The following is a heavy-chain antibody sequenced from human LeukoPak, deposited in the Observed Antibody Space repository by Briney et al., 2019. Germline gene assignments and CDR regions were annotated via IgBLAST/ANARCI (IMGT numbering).Heavy chain of an antibody. J-gene: IGHJ6*03. Sequence: PGGSLRLSCAASGFSFGTFAMTWVRQAPGKGLEWVSGRVGNGDTYYADSVKGRFTLSRDSSKNTLYLQMNSLRAEDTAVYYCAKDSADYYDSSGYFRFYYYYYYMDVWGKGTTVTVSS. CDR1: GFSFGTFA. V-gene: IGHV3-23*01. CDR3: AKDSADYYDSSGYFRFYYYYYYMDV. D-gene: IGHD3-22*01. CDR2: RVGNGDT.